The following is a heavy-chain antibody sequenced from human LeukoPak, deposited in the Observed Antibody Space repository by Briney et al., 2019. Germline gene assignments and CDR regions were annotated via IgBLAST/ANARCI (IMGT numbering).Heavy chain of an antibody. CDR2: INHSGST. Sequence: PSETLSLTCAVYGGSFSGYYWSWIRQPPGKGLEWIGEINHSGSTNYNPSLKSRVTISVDTSKNQFSLKLSSVTAADTAVYYCARRGGSDYSNPGQIQGRSRYFDYWGQGTLVTVSS. D-gene: IGHD4-11*01. V-gene: IGHV4-34*01. J-gene: IGHJ4*02. CDR1: GGSFSGYY. CDR3: ARRGGSDYSNPGQIQGRSRYFDY.